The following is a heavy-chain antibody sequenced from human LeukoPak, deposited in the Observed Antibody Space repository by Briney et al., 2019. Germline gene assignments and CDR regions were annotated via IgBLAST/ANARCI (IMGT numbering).Heavy chain of an antibody. V-gene: IGHV3-53*01. J-gene: IGHJ4*02. CDR3: AKATVGGYED. CDR2: VASDGST. CDR1: GITVSSNY. D-gene: IGHD5-12*01. Sequence: PGGSLRLSCAASGITVSSNYMSWVRQAPGKGLEWVSVVASDGSTKYADSVKGRFAISRDNSKNTLYLQMNSLRAEDTSVYYCAKATVGGYEDWGQGTLVTVSS.